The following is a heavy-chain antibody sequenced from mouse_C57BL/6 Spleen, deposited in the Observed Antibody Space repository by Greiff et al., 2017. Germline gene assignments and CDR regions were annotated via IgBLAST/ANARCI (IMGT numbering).Heavy chain of an antibody. D-gene: IGHD2-1*01. J-gene: IGHJ1*03. Sequence: QVHVKQSGAELAKPGASVKLSCKASGYTFTSYWMHWVKQRPGQGLEWIGYINPSSGYTKYNQKFKDKATLTADKSSSTAYMQLSSLTYEDSAVYYCAIYYGNFYWYFDVWGTGTTVTVSS. CDR1: GYTFTSYW. CDR3: AIYYGNFYWYFDV. CDR2: INPSSGYT. V-gene: IGHV1-7*01.